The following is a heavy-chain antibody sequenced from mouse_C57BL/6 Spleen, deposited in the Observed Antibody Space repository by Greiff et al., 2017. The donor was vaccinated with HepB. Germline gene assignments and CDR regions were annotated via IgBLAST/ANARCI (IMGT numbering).Heavy chain of an antibody. CDR1: GYAFSSYW. D-gene: IGHD3-1*01. V-gene: IGHV1-80*01. CDR2: IYPGDGDT. CDR3: ASGPSIAY. J-gene: IGHJ3*01. Sequence: VKLQESGAELVKPGASVKISCKASGYAFSSYWMNWVKQRPGKGLEWIGQIYPGDGDTNYNGKFKGKATLTADKSSSTAYMQLSSLTSEDSAVYFCASGPSIAYWGQGTLVTVSA.